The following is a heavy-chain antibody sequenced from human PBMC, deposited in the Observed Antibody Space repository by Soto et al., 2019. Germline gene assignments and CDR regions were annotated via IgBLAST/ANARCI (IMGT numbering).Heavy chain of an antibody. J-gene: IGHJ4*02. CDR1: GDSISSSHW. CDR3: ARQLERGDLPEGFEY. V-gene: IGHV4-4*02. D-gene: IGHD1-1*01. Sequence: QVQLQESGPGLVEPSGTLSLTCAVSGDSISSSHWWSWVRQPPGKGLEWIGEIFHSGTTKYNPSLESRVTLSVDKSNNQLSLTLSSVTAADTAVYYCARQLERGDLPEGFEYWGQGTLAIVSS. CDR2: IFHSGTT.